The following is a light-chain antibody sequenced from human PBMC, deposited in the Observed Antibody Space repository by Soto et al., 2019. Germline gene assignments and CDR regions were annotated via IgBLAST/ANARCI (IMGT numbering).Light chain of an antibody. Sequence: QSVLTQPPSVSAAPGQKVTMSCSGSSSNIGNNFVVWYQQLPGTAPKLLIYDDTKRPYGIPGRFSASKSGTSATLGITGLQTGDEADYYCGAWDRSLGVVVFGGGTKLTVL. J-gene: IGLJ3*02. CDR1: SSNIGNNF. V-gene: IGLV1-51*01. CDR2: DDT. CDR3: GAWDRSLGVVV.